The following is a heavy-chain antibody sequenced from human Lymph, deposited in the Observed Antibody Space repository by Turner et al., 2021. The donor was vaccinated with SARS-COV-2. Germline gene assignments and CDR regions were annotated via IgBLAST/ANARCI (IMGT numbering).Heavy chain of an antibody. CDR3: AKGVGWGYQLGVYFDY. V-gene: IGHV3-23*01. CDR1: GFPLSSYA. CDR2: ISGSGGST. Sequence: EVQLLESGGGLVQPGGSLRLSCAASGFPLSSYAMSWVRQSPGKGLCWVAAISGSGGSTYYADSVKGRFTISRDNSKNTLYRQMNSLRAEDTAVYYCAKGVGWGYQLGVYFDYWGQGTLVTVSS. D-gene: IGHD2-2*01. J-gene: IGHJ4*02.